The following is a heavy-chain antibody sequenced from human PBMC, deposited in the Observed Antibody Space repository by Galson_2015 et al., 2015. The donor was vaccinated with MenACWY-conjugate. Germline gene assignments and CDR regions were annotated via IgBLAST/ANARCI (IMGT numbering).Heavy chain of an antibody. J-gene: IGHJ3*02. Sequence: LRLSCAASGFSLSSYGVHWVRQAPGKGLEYVAGIRGNGINTYYADSVKGRFTISRDNSKNMLHLQMSSLRDEDTAVYYCVNGGGTYYNVFDIWGQGTMVTVSS. CDR2: IRGNGINT. CDR1: GFSLSSYG. CDR3: VNGGGTYYNVFDI. V-gene: IGHV3-64D*06. D-gene: IGHD1-26*01.